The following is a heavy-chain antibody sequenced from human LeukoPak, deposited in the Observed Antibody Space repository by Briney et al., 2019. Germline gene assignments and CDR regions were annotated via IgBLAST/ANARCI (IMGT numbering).Heavy chain of an antibody. CDR3: ARRGGYCSGTDCYSDS. D-gene: IGHD2-2*01. Sequence: PGESLKISCKGAGYSFVSSWIGWVRQMPGKGLEWMGIIYPGDSDTRYGPSFQGQVTISADKSISTAYLQWSSLKASDTAVYYCARRGGYCSGTDCYSDSWGQGTLVTVSS. J-gene: IGHJ4*02. CDR2: IYPGDSDT. CDR1: GYSFVSSW. V-gene: IGHV5-51*01.